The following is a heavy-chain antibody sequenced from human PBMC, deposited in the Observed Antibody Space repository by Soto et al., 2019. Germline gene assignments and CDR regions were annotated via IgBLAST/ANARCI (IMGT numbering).Heavy chain of an antibody. CDR3: AKRTVGWYFDL. CDR1: GFTFSSYA. Sequence: EVQLLESGGGLVQPGGSLRLSCAASGFTFSSYAMSWVRQAPGKDLEWVSAISGSGGRTYYADPVKGRFTIARDNSKNTLYVQMISLRAEDTAVYYCAKRTVGWYFDLWGRGTLVTVSS. CDR2: ISGSGGRT. J-gene: IGHJ2*01. V-gene: IGHV3-23*01. D-gene: IGHD4-17*01.